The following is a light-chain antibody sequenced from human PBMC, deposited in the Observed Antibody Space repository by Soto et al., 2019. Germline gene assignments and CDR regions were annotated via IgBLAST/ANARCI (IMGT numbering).Light chain of an antibody. V-gene: IGKV3-20*01. CDR2: GAS. J-gene: IGKJ1*01. Sequence: EIVMTQSPATLSVSPGERATLSCMASQSVSSSYLAWYQQKPGQAPRLLIYGASSRATGIPDRFSGSGSGTDFTLTISSLQAEDVAVYYCQQYYSTPRTFGQGTKVDNK. CDR1: QSVSSSY. CDR3: QQYYSTPRT.